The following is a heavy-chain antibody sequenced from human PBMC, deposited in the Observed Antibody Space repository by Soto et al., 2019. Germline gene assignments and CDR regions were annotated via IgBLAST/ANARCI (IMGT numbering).Heavy chain of an antibody. J-gene: IGHJ4*02. D-gene: IGHD1-26*01. Sequence: QVQLVQSGPEVKKPGASVKVSCKASGYSFHNFGIIWVRQAPGQGLEWMGWISGQIAKTNYAQKFQVQVPLTTDTSTRTAYMELNTLTSDDTAMYYCARGPPSGSFSLTPRYWGQGTLVTVSS. CDR3: ARGPPSGSFSLTPRY. CDR2: ISGQIAKT. V-gene: IGHV1-18*04. CDR1: GYSFHNFG.